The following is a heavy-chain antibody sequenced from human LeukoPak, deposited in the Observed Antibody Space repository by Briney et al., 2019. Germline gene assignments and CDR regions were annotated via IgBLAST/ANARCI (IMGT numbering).Heavy chain of an antibody. CDR3: AKDAVLRYFDWLLFGYFQH. D-gene: IGHD3-9*01. CDR2: ISSSGSTI. CDR1: GFTFSSYA. V-gene: IGHV3-48*03. Sequence: GRSLRLSCAASGFTFSSYAMNWVRQAPGKGLEWVSYISSSGSTIYYADSVKGRFTISRDNAKNSLYLQMNSLRAEDTAVYYCAKDAVLRYFDWLLFGYFQHWGQGTLVTVSS. J-gene: IGHJ1*01.